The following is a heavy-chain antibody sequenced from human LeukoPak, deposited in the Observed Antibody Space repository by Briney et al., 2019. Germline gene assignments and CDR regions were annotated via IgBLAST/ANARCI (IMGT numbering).Heavy chain of an antibody. CDR3: AKEGDISSSWYLSNYFDY. D-gene: IGHD6-13*01. V-gene: IGHV3-30*18. CDR1: GFTFRAYG. Sequence: PGRSLRLSCAASGFTFRAYGMRWVRQAPGKGLEWLAIISYDGSNTYYADSVKGRFTISRDNSKNTLYLQMDSLRAEDTAVYYCAKEGDISSSWYLSNYFDYWGQGTLVTVSS. J-gene: IGHJ4*02. CDR2: ISYDGSNT.